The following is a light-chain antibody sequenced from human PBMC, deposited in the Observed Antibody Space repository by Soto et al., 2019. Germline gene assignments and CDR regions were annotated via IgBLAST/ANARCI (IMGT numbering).Light chain of an antibody. CDR1: QSVKSNF. J-gene: IGKJ2*01. Sequence: EIVLTQSPGTLSLSPGESATLSCRARQSVKSNFLAWYQQIPGQAPRLLIYGASTRATGVPDRFSGSGSGTAFNLTISRLEPEDFAVYYCQQYGSSVVDTFGQGIQREIK. CDR3: QQYGSSVVDT. V-gene: IGKV3-20*01. CDR2: GAS.